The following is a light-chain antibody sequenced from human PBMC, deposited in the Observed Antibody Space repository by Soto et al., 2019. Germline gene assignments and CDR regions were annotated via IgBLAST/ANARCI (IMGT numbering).Light chain of an antibody. Sequence: QYALTQPASVSGSPGQSITISCTGTSSDVGGYTYVSWYQQHPGKAPKLMIYEVSDRPSGISNRFSGSKSGNTASLTISGLQAEDEAEYYCSAYTSSSTLVFGGGTKLTVL. J-gene: IGLJ3*02. CDR2: EVS. CDR3: SAYTSSSTLV. V-gene: IGLV2-14*01. CDR1: SSDVGGYTY.